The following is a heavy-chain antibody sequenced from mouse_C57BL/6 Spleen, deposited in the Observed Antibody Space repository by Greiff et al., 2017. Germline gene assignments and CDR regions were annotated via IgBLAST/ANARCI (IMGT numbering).Heavy chain of an antibody. V-gene: IGHV1-80*01. CDR3: ARAWGLCSNDNYWYFDG. D-gene: IGHD2-12*01. Sequence: QVQLQQSGAELVKPGASVKISCKASGYAFSSYWMNWVKQRPGKGLEWIGQIYPGDGDTNYNGKFKGKATLTADKSSRTAYMQLSSLTSEDSAVYFCARAWGLCSNDNYWYFDGWGTGTTVTVSS. J-gene: IGHJ1*03. CDR1: GYAFSSYW. CDR2: IYPGDGDT.